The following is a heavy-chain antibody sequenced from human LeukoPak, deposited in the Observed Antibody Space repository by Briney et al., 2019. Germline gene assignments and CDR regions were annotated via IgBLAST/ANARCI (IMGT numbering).Heavy chain of an antibody. V-gene: IGHV6-1*01. J-gene: IGHJ5*02. CDR2: TYYRSKWYN. Sequence: PSQTLSLTRVISLDSVSSNSAAWNWTRHSPSRGLEWLAWTYYRSKWYNDYAGSVKRRITINPDTSKNQFSLQLKTVTPEAKAVYYCAREKETVVEPWGQGTLVTVSS. CDR3: AREKETVVEP. D-gene: IGHD1-1*01. CDR1: LDSVSSNSAA.